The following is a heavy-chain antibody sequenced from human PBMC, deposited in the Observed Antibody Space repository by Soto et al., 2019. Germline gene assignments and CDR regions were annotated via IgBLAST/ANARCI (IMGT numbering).Heavy chain of an antibody. CDR2: IYFSEST. CDR3: ARNKTFGGVIVMGMDV. Sequence: SETLSLTCNVSGASISSGDYYWSWIRQPPGKGLEWIGYIYFSESTSYNPSLKSRVTISVDTSKNQFSLKLSSVTAADTAVYYCARNKTFGGVIVMGMDVWGQGTTVTVSS. D-gene: IGHD3-16*02. V-gene: IGHV4-30-4*01. J-gene: IGHJ6*02. CDR1: GASISSGDYY.